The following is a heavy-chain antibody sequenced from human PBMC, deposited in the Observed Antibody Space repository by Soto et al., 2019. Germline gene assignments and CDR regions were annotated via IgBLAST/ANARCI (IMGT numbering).Heavy chain of an antibody. CDR1: VCTFSGYA. J-gene: IGHJ4*02. CDR3: ATTYYYDSSGYYYVEGFDY. CDR2: IIPIFGTA. D-gene: IGHD3-22*01. Sequence: SVKDSCKASVCTFSGYAISWVRQAPGQGLEWMGGIIPIFGTANYAQKFQGRVTITADKSTSTAYMELSSLRSEDTAVYYCATTYYYDSSGYYYVEGFDYWGQGTLVTVSS. V-gene: IGHV1-69*06.